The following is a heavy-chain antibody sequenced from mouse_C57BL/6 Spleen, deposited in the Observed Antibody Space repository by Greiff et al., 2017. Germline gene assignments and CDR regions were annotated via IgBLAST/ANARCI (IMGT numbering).Heavy chain of an antibody. V-gene: IGHV5-16*01. J-gene: IGHJ2*01. CDR2: INYDGSST. CDR3: ARALYSNSFDY. CDR1: GFTFSDYY. Sequence: EVKLVESEGGLVQPGSSMKLSCTASGFTFSDYYMAWVRQVPEKGLVWVANINYDGSSTYYLDSLKSRFIISRDNAKNILYLQMSSLKSEDTATYYCARALYSNSFDYWGQGTTLTVSS. D-gene: IGHD2-5*01.